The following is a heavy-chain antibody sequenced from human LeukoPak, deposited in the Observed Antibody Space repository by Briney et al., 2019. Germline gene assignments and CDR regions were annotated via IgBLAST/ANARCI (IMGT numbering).Heavy chain of an antibody. CDR1: GFTFSISS. D-gene: IGHD5-18*01. CDR3: ARDTSRGYSYGYVD. V-gene: IGHV3-21*01. Sequence: GASLRLSCAASGFTFSISSMKCVRHAPGEGRECVSSISSGSSYIYYAGSVKGRFTTSRDNAKNSLYLQMNSLTAEDTAVYYCARDTSRGYSYGYVDWGQGTLVTVSS. CDR2: ISSGSSYI. J-gene: IGHJ4*02.